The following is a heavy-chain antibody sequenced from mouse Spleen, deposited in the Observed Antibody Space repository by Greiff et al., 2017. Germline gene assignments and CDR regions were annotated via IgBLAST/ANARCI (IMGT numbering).Heavy chain of an antibody. CDR3: TFYGYDRTYFDY. Sequence: EVQLQQSGAELVRPGASVKLSCTASGFNIKDYYMHWVKQRPEQGLEWIGRIDPADGDTEYAPKFQGKATMTADTSSNTAYLQLSSLTSEDTTVYYCTFYGYDRTYFDYWGQGTTLTVSS. D-gene: IGHD2-2*01. J-gene: IGHJ2*01. V-gene: IGHV14-1*01. CDR1: GFNIKDYY. CDR2: IDPADGDT.